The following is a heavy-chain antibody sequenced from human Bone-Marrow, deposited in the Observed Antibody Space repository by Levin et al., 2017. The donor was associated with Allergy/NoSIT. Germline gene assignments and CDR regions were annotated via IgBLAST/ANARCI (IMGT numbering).Heavy chain of an antibody. J-gene: IGHJ4*02. CDR1: GFTFSNYA. CDR3: AREYSSSSYSGGLDY. D-gene: IGHD6-13*01. CDR2: ITGSGSGT. Sequence: PGGSLRLSCAASGFTFSNYAMSWVRQAPGKGLEWVSAITGSGSGTYYTDAVRGRFTISRDNFKNTLYLQLSSLRAEDTALYYCAREYSSSSYSGGLDYWGQGTLVTVSS. V-gene: IGHV3-23*01.